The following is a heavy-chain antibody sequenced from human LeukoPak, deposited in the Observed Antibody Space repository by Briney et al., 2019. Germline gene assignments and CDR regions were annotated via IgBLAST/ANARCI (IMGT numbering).Heavy chain of an antibody. CDR3: VRGSSSGSYHPLDP. J-gene: IGHJ5*02. CDR1: GGSISSYS. CDR2: VYYTGSI. Sequence: SETLSLTCTVSGGSISSYSWSWIRQPPGKGLEWVGYVYYTGSINYNPSLKSRVTISVDTSKNQFSLKLSSVTAADTAVYYCVRGSSSGSYHPLDPWGQGTLVTVSS. V-gene: IGHV4-59*01. D-gene: IGHD3-10*01.